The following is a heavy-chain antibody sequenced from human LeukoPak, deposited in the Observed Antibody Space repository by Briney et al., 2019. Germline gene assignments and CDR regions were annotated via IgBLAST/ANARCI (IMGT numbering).Heavy chain of an antibody. CDR3: ARDNLGGAPDY. Sequence: GSLRLSCVASGLTFSSYNMNWVRQPPGKGLEWIGEIYHSGSTNYNPSLKSRVTISVDKSKNQFSLKLSSVTAADTAVYYCARDNLGGAPDYWGQGTLVTVSS. CDR1: GLTFSSYNM. V-gene: IGHV4-4*02. J-gene: IGHJ4*02. D-gene: IGHD1-26*01. CDR2: IYHSGST.